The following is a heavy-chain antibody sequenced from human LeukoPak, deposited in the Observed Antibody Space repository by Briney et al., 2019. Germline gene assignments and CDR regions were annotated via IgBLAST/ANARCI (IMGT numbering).Heavy chain of an antibody. Sequence: SETLSLTCTVSGGSISSSTYYWGWIRQPPGKGLEWIGSIYYSGNTYYNPSLKSRVTMSVDTSKNQFSLKLSSVTAADTAVYYCARTIVGATGYFDYWGQGTLVTVSS. D-gene: IGHD1-26*01. V-gene: IGHV4-39*01. CDR1: GGSISSSTYY. CDR3: ARTIVGATGYFDY. CDR2: IYYSGNT. J-gene: IGHJ4*02.